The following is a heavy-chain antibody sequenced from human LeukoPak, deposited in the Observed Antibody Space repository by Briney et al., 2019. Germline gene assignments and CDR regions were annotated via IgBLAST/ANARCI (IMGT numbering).Heavy chain of an antibody. CDR2: ISYDGSNK. CDR3: AKENYGPLNY. V-gene: IGHV3-30*18. D-gene: IGHD3-10*01. J-gene: IGHJ6*04. Sequence: GGSLRLSCAASGFTFSSYGMPWVRQAPGKGLEWVAVISYDGSNKYYADSVKGRFTISRDNSKNTLYLQMNSLRAEDTAVYYCAKENYGPLNYWGKGTTVTVSS. CDR1: GFTFSSYG.